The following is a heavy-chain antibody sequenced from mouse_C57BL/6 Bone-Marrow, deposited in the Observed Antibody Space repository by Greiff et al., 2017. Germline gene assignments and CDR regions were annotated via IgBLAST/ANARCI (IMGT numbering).Heavy chain of an antibody. Sequence: QVQLQQPGAELVKPGASVKLSCKASGYTFTSYWMHWVKQRPGRGLEWIGRIDPNGGGTKYNEKFKSKATLTVDKSSSTAYMQLSSLTSEDSAVYYCAIAYGKLKLAMDYWGQGTLVTVSA. J-gene: IGHJ3*01. D-gene: IGHD2-1*01. V-gene: IGHV1-72*01. CDR2: IDPNGGGT. CDR3: AIAYGKLKLAMDY. CDR1: GYTFTSYW.